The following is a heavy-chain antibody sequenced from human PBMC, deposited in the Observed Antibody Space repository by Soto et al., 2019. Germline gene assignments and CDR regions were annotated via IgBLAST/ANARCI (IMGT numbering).Heavy chain of an antibody. CDR3: AGEGRYSGSDYFDY. CDR2: ISSSSSTI. V-gene: IGHV3-48*02. CDR1: GFTFSSYS. J-gene: IGHJ4*02. D-gene: IGHD5-12*01. Sequence: GGSLRLSCGASGFTFSSYSMNWVRQAPGKGLEWISYISSSSSTIFYADSVKGRFTISRDNDKNSLYLQMNNLRDEDTAVYFCAGEGRYSGSDYFDYWGQGTLVTV.